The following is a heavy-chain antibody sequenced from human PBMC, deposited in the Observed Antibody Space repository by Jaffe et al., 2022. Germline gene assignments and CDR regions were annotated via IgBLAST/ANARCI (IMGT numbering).Heavy chain of an antibody. J-gene: IGHJ4*02. D-gene: IGHD3-3*01. CDR3: ARQSYDFWSGYSTYYFDY. CDR2: IYYSGST. V-gene: IGHV4-39*01. CDR1: GGSISSSSYY. Sequence: QLQLQESGPGLVKPSETLSLTCTVSGGSISSSSYYWGWIRQPPGKGLEWIGSIYYSGSTYYNPSLKSRVTISVDTSKNQFSLKLSSVTAADTAVYYCARQSYDFWSGYSTYYFDYWGQGTLVTVSS.